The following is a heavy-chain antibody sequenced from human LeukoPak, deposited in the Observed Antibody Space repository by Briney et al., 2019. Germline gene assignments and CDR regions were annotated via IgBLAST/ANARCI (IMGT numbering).Heavy chain of an antibody. D-gene: IGHD3-10*01. CDR2: ISASASYT. J-gene: IGHJ4*02. CDR3: ATTMGRGPGGHFVS. CDR1: GLTYSSYY. V-gene: IGHV3-11*03. Sequence: GGALRLSCAVSGLTYSSYYMSWIRQAPGKGLEGISYISASASYTNYADSVRGRFTLSRDNAKNSLFLQMNSLRADDTAVYYCATTMGRGPGGHFVSWGQGTLVTVSS.